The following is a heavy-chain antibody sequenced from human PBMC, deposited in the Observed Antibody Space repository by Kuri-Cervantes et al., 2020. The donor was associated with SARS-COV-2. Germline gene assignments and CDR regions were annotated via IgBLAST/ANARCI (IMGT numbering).Heavy chain of an antibody. D-gene: IGHD2-21*02. V-gene: IGHV1-69*13. CDR3: AGGSPLRYYGGDCYSLLGAHYFDY. CDR1: GGTFSSYA. J-gene: IGHJ4*02. Sequence: SVKVSCKASGGTFSSYAISWVRQAPGQGLEWMGGIIPIFGTANYAQKFQGRVTITADESTSTAYMELSSLRSEDTAVYYCAGGSPLRYYGGDCYSLLGAHYFDYWGQGTLVTVSS. CDR2: IIPIFGTA.